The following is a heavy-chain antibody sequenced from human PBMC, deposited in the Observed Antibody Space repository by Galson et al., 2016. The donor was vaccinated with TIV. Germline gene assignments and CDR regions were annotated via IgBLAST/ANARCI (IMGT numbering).Heavy chain of an antibody. Sequence: SVKVSCKASGYTFTYAMHWVRQAPGQRLEWMGWINAGNGNTKYSQKFQGRVTITRDTSASTAYLELSSLSSEDTAVYYCARGSRYSKGNYYYFGMDVWGQGTTVTVSS. CDR3: ARGSRYSKGNYYYFGMDV. J-gene: IGHJ6*02. CDR2: INAGNGNT. CDR1: GYTFTYA. D-gene: IGHD4-11*01. V-gene: IGHV1-3*01.